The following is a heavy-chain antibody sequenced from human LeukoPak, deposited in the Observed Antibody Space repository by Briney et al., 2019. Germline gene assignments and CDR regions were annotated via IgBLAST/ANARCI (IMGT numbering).Heavy chain of an antibody. CDR2: TRNKANRYTT. V-gene: IGHV3-72*01. CDR1: GFTFNDHY. J-gene: IGHJ4*02. D-gene: IGHD5-12*01. Sequence: QTGGSLRLSCVASGFTFNDHYMDWVRQAPGKGLEWVGRTRNKANRYTTEYAASVKGRFTISRDDSKNSVSLQMNSLKTEDTAVYYCARGGVVATTIFDYWGQGILVTVSS. CDR3: ARGGVVATTIFDY.